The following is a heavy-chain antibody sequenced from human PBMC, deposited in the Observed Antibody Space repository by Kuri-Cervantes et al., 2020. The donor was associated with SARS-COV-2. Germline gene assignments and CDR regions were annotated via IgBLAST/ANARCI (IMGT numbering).Heavy chain of an antibody. CDR2: IYHSGST. V-gene: IGHV4-38-2*01. Sequence: SETLSLTCAVSGYSISSGYYWGWSRQPPGKGLEWIGSIYHSGSTYYNPSLKSRVTISVDTSKNQFSLKLSYVTAADTAVYYCARGRGYSGWRLNWFDPWGQGTLVTVSS. J-gene: IGHJ5*02. CDR3: ARGRGYSGWRLNWFDP. D-gene: IGHD5-12*01. CDR1: GYSISSGYY.